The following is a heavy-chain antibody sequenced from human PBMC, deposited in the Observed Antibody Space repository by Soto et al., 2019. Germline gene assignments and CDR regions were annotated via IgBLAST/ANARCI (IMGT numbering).Heavy chain of an antibody. CDR1: GGTFSSYA. CDR3: ARDPRYKWNYGPNWFDP. CDR2: IIPIFGTA. J-gene: IGHJ5*02. V-gene: IGHV1-69*13. D-gene: IGHD1-7*01. Sequence: ASVKVSCKASGGTFSSYAISWVRQAPGQGLEWMGGIIPIFGTANYAQKFQGRVTITADESTSTAYMELSSLRSEDTAVYYCARDPRYKWNYGPNWFDPWGQGTLVTVSS.